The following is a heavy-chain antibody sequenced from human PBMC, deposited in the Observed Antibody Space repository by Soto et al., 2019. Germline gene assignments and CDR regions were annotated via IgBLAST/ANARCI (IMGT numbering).Heavy chain of an antibody. J-gene: IGHJ6*02. Sequence: GGSLRLSCEASGFTISDYYMSWIRQAPGKGLEWVSYISSVGTTTYYVDSVKGRFSISMDNAKNSLYLQMNSLRAEDTAVYFCAKDQEGSGSHWLGYNYYGMDVWGQGTTVTVSS. CDR2: ISSVGTTT. CDR1: GFTISDYY. V-gene: IGHV3-11*01. CDR3: AKDQEGSGSHWLGYNYYGMDV. D-gene: IGHD3-10*01.